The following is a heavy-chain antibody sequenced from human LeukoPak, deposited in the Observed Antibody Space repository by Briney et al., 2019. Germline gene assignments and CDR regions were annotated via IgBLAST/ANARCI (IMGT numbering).Heavy chain of an antibody. D-gene: IGHD3-22*01. V-gene: IGHV4-31*03. CDR2: IYYSGST. CDR1: GGSISNGVYY. CDR3: AKYRHDSSGGRNFDY. Sequence: PSETLSLTCTVSGGSISNGVYYWSWIRQHPGKGLEWIGYIYYSGSTYYSPSLKSRLTMSVDTSKNQFSLKLRSVTAADTAVYYCAKYRHDSSGGRNFDYWGQGTLVTVSS. J-gene: IGHJ4*02.